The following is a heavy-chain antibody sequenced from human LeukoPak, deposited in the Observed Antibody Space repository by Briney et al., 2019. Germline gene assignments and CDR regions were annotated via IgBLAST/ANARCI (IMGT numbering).Heavy chain of an antibody. CDR3: ARETYSSSWPLIDY. CDR2: LYFSGIT. Sequence: SETLSLTCTVSGGSISRDYWSWIRQPAGKGLEWIGRLYFSGITNYNPSLESRVTMSVDTNKSQFSLKLSSVTAADTAVYYCARETYSSSWPLIDYWGQGTLVTVSS. V-gene: IGHV4-4*07. CDR1: GGSISRDY. J-gene: IGHJ4*02. D-gene: IGHD6-13*01.